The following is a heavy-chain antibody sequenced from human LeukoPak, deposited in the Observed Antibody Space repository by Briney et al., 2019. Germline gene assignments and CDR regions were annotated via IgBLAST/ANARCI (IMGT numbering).Heavy chain of an antibody. V-gene: IGHV3-23*01. J-gene: IGHJ4*02. CDR2: ISGSGGST. CDR1: GFTFSSYS. D-gene: IGHD2-15*01. CDR3: AKTLGYCSGGSCYSGVIDY. Sequence: GGFLRLSCAASGFTFSSYSMSWVRQAPGKGLEWVSAISGSGGSTYYADSMKGRFTISRDNSKNTLYLQMNSLRAEDTAVYYCAKTLGYCSGGSCYSGVIDYWGQGTLVTVSS.